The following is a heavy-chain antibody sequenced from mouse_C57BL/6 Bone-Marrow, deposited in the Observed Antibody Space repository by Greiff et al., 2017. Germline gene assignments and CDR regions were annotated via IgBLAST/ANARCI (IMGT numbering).Heavy chain of an antibody. J-gene: IGHJ4*01. V-gene: IGHV1-69*01. D-gene: IGHD2-4*01. CDR3: ARLKIYYDYDGAMDY. Sequence: VQLQQPGAELVMPGASVKLSCKASGYTFTSYWMHWVKQRPGQGLEWIGEIDPSDSYTNYNQKFKGKSTLTVDKSSSTAYMQLSSLTSEDSAVYYFARLKIYYDYDGAMDYWGQGTSVTVSS. CDR2: IDPSDSYT. CDR1: GYTFTSYW.